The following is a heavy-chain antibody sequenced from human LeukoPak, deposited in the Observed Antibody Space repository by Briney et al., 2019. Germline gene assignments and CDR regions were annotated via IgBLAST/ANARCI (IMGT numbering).Heavy chain of an antibody. D-gene: IGHD1-7*01. CDR3: AREVNNWNYALLDY. V-gene: IGHV3-30-3*01. CDR1: GFTFSSYA. J-gene: IGHJ4*02. Sequence: GGSLRLSCAASGFTFSSYAMHWVREAPGKGLEWVAVISYDGSNKYYADSVKGRFTISRDNSKNTLYLQMNSLRAEDTAVYYCAREVNNWNYALLDYWGQGTLVTVSS. CDR2: ISYDGSNK.